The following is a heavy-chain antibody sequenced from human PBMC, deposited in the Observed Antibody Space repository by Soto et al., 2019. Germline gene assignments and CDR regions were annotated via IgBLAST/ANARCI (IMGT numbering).Heavy chain of an antibody. CDR1: GFTFDDYA. Sequence: EVQLVESGGALVQPGRSLRLSCASSGFTFDDYARQWVRQAPGKGPEWVSGISWNSASIGYADSVKGRFTISRDNAKKSLYLQMNSLKAEDTAVYFCAKDFTTMVRMCDYWGQGTLVNVSA. D-gene: IGHD5-18*01. CDR3: AKDFTTMVRMCDY. V-gene: IGHV3-9*01. CDR2: ISWNSASI. J-gene: IGHJ4*02.